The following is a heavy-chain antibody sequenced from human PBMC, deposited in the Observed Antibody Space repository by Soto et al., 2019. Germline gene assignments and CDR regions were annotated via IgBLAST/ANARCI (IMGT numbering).Heavy chain of an antibody. CDR2: ISGSGGST. CDR1: GFTFSSYA. V-gene: IGHV3-23*01. J-gene: IGHJ4*02. CDR3: ATHPYYYDSSGKSY. D-gene: IGHD3-22*01. Sequence: EVQLLESGGGLVQPGGSLRLSCAASGFTFSSYAMSWVRQAPGKGLEWVSAISGSGGSTYYADSVKGRFTISRDNSKNTLYLLMNSLRAEDTAVYYCATHPYYYDSSGKSYWGQGTLVTVSS.